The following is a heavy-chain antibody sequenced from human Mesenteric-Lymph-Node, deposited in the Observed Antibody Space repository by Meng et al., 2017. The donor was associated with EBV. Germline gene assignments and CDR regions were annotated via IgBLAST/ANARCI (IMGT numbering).Heavy chain of an antibody. CDR3: AFRPTYYYDSSGYYYSQ. Sequence: VRTVQSGAEGKKPGAPVKVSCKVSGYTLTEPAMHWVRQAPGKGLEWMGGFDPEDGETIYAQKFQGRVTMTEDPATDTAYMELSSLRSEDTAVYYCAFRPTYYYDSSGYYYSQWGQGTLVTVSS. V-gene: IGHV1-24*01. D-gene: IGHD3-22*01. CDR2: FDPEDGET. J-gene: IGHJ4*02. CDR1: GYTLTEPA.